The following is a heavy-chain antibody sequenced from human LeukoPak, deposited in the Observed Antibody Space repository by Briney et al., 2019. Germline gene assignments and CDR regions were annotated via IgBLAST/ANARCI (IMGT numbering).Heavy chain of an antibody. J-gene: IGHJ4*02. CDR3: AKYCSGASCYAGLDY. CDR1: GGSMTSYC. Sequence: SETLSLTCAVSGGSMTSYCWSWIRQPPGKGLEWIGYISSSGSTNYNPSLGSRVTISVDASRNQFSLNLRSMTAADTAVYYCAKYCSGASCYAGLDYWGQGTLVTVSS. D-gene: IGHD2-15*01. V-gene: IGHV4-59*12. CDR2: ISSSGST.